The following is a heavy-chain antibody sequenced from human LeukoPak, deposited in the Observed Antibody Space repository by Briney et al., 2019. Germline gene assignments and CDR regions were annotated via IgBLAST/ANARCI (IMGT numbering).Heavy chain of an antibody. J-gene: IGHJ4*02. V-gene: IGHV4-34*01. Sequence: TSETLSLTCAVYGGSFSGYYWSWIRQPPGKGLEWIGEINHSGSTNYNPSLKSRVTISVDTSKNQFSLKLSSVTAADTAVYYCASEPIKPDSSGWYADYWGQGTLVTVSS. CDR1: GGSFSGYY. CDR3: ASEPIKPDSSGWYADY. CDR2: INHSGST. D-gene: IGHD6-19*01.